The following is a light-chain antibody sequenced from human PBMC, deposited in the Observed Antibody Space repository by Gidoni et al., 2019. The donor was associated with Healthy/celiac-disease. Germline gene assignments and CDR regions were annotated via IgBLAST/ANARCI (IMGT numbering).Light chain of an antibody. J-gene: IGKJ4*01. CDR3: QQYDNLPRLT. CDR1: QDISNY. V-gene: IGKV1-33*01. Sequence: DIQMTQSPSSLSASVGDRVTITGQASQDISNYLNWYQQKPGKAPKLLIYDASNLETGVPSRFSGSGSGTDFTFTISSLQPEDIATYYCQQYDNLPRLTFXGXTKVEIK. CDR2: DAS.